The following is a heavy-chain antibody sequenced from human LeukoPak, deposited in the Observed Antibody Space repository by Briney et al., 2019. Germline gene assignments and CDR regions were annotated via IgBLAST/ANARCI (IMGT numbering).Heavy chain of an antibody. J-gene: IGHJ4*02. CDR2: INHSGST. CDR1: GGSFSGYY. V-gene: IGHV4-34*01. CDR3: ARDLTDYYELDY. Sequence: SETLSLTCAVYGGSFSGYYWSWIRQPPGKGLEWIGEINHSGSTNYNPSLKSRVTISVDTSKNQFSLKLSSVTAADTALYYCARDLTDYYELDYWGQGTLVTVSS. D-gene: IGHD3-22*01.